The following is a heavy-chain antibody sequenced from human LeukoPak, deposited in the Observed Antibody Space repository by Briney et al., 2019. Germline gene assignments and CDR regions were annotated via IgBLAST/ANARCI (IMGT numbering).Heavy chain of an antibody. V-gene: IGHV3-11*01. Sequence: GGSLRLSCAASGFTFSDYYMSWIRQAPGKGLEWVSYISSSGSTIYYADSVKGRFTISRDNAKNSLYLQMNSLSAEDTAVSYCARVRHHYDSSGWPYYFDYWGQGNLVTVSS. CDR2: ISSSGSTI. D-gene: IGHD3-22*01. J-gene: IGHJ4*02. CDR3: ARVRHHYDSSGWPYYFDY. CDR1: GFTFSDYY.